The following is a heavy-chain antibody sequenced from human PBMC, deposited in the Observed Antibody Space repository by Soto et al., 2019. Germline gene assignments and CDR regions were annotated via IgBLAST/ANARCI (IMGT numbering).Heavy chain of an antibody. CDR3: ARGPGYYFDY. CDR2: ISSNGGST. V-gene: IGHV3-64*01. Sequence: EGSLRLSCAASGFTFSSYSVHWVRQAPGKGLEYVSAISSNGGSTYYAHSVEGRFTISRDNSKNTLYLQMGSLRAEDMAVYYCARGPGYYFDYWGQGTLVTVSS. J-gene: IGHJ4*02. CDR1: GFTFSSYS.